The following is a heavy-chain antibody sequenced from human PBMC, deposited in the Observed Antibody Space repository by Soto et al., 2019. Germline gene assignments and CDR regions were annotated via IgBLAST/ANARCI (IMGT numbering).Heavy chain of an antibody. V-gene: IGHV1-69*01. J-gene: IGHJ3*02. D-gene: IGHD3-16*01. CDR2: IIPIFGTA. CDR1: GGTFSSYA. CDR3: ARDNFLGPPRDDAFDI. Sequence: QVQLVQSGAEVKKPGSSVKVSCKASGGTFSSYAISWVRQAPGQGLEWMGGIIPIFGTANYAQKFQGRVTITADESTSTACMELGSLGSEDRAVYYCARDNFLGPPRDDAFDIWGQGTMVTVSS.